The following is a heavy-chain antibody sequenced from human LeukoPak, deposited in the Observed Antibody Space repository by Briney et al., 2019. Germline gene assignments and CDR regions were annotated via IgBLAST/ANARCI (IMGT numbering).Heavy chain of an antibody. CDR3: ARVSLVRGAPDYYFDY. Sequence: SETLSLTCTVSGGSISSYYWGWIRQPPGKGLEWIGYIYYSGSTNYNPSLKSRVTISVDTSKNRFSLKLSSVTAADTAVYYCARVSLVRGAPDYYFDYWGQGTLVTVSS. J-gene: IGHJ4*02. CDR1: GGSISSYY. CDR2: IYYSGST. D-gene: IGHD3-10*01. V-gene: IGHV4-59*12.